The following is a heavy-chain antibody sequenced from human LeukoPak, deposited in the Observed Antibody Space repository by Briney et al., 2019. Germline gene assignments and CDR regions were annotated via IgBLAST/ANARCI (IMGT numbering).Heavy chain of an antibody. Sequence: GGSLRLSCAASGFTVSSSYMSWVRQAPGKGLEWVSVSYSGGSTYYADSVKGRFTISRDNSKNTLYLQMNSLGADDTAAYYCAKGNWRYFDYWGQGTLVTVSS. V-gene: IGHV3-53*01. J-gene: IGHJ4*02. CDR1: GFTVSSSY. CDR2: SYSGGST. D-gene: IGHD1-1*01. CDR3: AKGNWRYFDY.